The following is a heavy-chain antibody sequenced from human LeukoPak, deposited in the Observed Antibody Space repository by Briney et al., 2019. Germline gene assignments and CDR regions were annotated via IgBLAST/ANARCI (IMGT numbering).Heavy chain of an antibody. CDR2: FDPEDGET. D-gene: IGHD2-15*01. V-gene: IGHV1-24*01. J-gene: IGHJ6*02. Sequence: ASVKVSCKVSGYTLTELSMHWVRQAPGKGLEWMGGFDPEDGETIYAQKFQGRVTMTEDTSTDTAYMELSSLRSEDTAVYYCATVTGRSRVYCSGGSCYEGDLYGMDVWGQGTTVTVSS. CDR1: GYTLTELS. CDR3: ATVTGRSRVYCSGGSCYEGDLYGMDV.